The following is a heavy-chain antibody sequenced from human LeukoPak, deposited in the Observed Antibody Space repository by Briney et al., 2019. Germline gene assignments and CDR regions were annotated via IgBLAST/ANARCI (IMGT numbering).Heavy chain of an antibody. CDR3: AKDLHYNDGRWEFDP. J-gene: IGHJ5*02. CDR2: MVGGGDT. V-gene: IGHV3-23*01. Sequence: GGSLRLSCAGSEFSFSTFAMTWVRQPPGKGLKKVSGMVGGGDTYYADFVKGRFTISRDNSKNTVYLQMNSLRVEDTAIYYCAKDLHYNDGRWEFDPWGQGTLVTVSS. D-gene: IGHD5-24*01. CDR1: EFSFSTFA.